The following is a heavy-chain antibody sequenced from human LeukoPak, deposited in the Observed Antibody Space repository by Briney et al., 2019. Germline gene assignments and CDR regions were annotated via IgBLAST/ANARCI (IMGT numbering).Heavy chain of an antibody. D-gene: IGHD6-6*01. J-gene: IGHJ4*02. CDR1: GYTFTGYL. V-gene: IGHV1-2*02. CDR2: IDPNSGGT. Sequence: ASVKVSCKASGYTFTGYLMHWVRQAPGQGLEWMGWIDPNSGGTNYAQKFQGRVTMTRDTSISTAYMELSRLRSDDTAVYYCAVSYSSSSGTNFDYGGQGTLFTVSS. CDR3: AVSYSSSSGTNFDY.